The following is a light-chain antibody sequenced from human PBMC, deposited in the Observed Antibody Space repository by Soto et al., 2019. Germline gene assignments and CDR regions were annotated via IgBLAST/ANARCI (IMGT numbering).Light chain of an antibody. Sequence: SYALTQPPSVSVAPGQTAKITCRGDKIGSKIVNWYKQRPGQAPVAVVFYATDRPSGIPDRISASRSGDTATLTISRVDAGDEADYYCQVWESSSDRSYVFGTGNKVTVL. J-gene: IGLJ1*01. CDR3: QVWESSSDRSYV. CDR1: KIGSKI. CDR2: YAT. V-gene: IGLV3-21*02.